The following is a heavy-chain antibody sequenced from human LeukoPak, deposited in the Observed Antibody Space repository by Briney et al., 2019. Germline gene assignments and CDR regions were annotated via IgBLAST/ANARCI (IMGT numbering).Heavy chain of an antibody. V-gene: IGHV1-69*05. CDR3: ARDIGSSPGIDDY. CDR1: GGTFSSYA. CDR2: IIPIFGTA. D-gene: IGHD1-26*01. J-gene: IGHJ4*02. Sequence: VASVKVSCKASGGTFSSYAISWVRQAPGQGLEWMGGIIPIFGTANYAQKLQGRVTMTTDTSTSTAYMELRSLRSDDTAVYYCARDIGSSPGIDDYWGQGPLVTVSS.